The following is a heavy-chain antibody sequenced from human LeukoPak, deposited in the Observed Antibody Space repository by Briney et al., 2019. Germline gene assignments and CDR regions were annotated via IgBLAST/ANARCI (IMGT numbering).Heavy chain of an antibody. CDR1: GFTFSSYS. CDR2: ISSSSSYI. J-gene: IGHJ3*02. V-gene: IGHV3-21*01. Sequence: GGSLRLSCAASGFTFSSYSMNWVRQAPGKGLEWGSSISSSSSYIHSADSVRGRFTISRDNAKNSLFLQMNSLRAEDTAVYYCARDEWGAAFDIWGQGTMVTVFS. D-gene: IGHD1-26*01. CDR3: ARDEWGAAFDI.